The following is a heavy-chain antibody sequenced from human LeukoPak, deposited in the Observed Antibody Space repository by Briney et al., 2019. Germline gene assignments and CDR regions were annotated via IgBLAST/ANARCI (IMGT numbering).Heavy chain of an antibody. J-gene: IGHJ4*02. CDR1: GGTFSSYA. Sequence: ASVKVSCKDSGGTFSSYAISWVRQAPGQGLEWMGGIIPIFGTANYAQKFQGRVTITADESTSTAYMELSSLRSEDTAVYYCASGVYYYDSSGYYDYYDYWGQGTLVTVSS. D-gene: IGHD3-22*01. CDR3: ASGVYYYDSSGYYDYYDY. CDR2: IIPIFGTA. V-gene: IGHV1-69*13.